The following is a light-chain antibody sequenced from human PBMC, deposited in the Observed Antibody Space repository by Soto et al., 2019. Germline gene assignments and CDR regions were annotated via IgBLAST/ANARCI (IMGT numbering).Light chain of an antibody. J-gene: IGKJ4*01. CDR3: QQRDSLPIS. V-gene: IGKV3-11*01. Sequence: ENVLTQSPATLSLSPGEGATLSCRASESVGSDLAWYQQKPGQPPRLLIYDVSGRATGVPARFSGSGSGTDFSLTISSLEPEEFAVYYCQQRDSLPISFVVVTKVEI. CDR1: ESVGSD. CDR2: DVS.